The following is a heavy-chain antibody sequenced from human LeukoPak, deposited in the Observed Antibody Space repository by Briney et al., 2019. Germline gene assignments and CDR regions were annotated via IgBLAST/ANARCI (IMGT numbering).Heavy chain of an antibody. Sequence: GESLKISCKGSGYSFGSYWIGWVRRMPGGGLEWMGIIYPGDSGTRYSPSFQGQVSISADKSISTAYLQWSSLKASDTAIYYCARRSGYYFDYWGRGNLVTVSS. D-gene: IGHD3-3*01. CDR3: ARRSGYYFDY. CDR1: GYSFGSYW. J-gene: IGHJ4*02. CDR2: IYPGDSGT. V-gene: IGHV5-51*01.